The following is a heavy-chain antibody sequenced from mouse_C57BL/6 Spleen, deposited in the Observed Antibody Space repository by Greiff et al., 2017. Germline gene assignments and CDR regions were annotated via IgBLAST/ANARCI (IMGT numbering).Heavy chain of an antibody. V-gene: IGHV1-78*01. D-gene: IGHD2-3*01. CDR2: IYPRDGST. CDR1: GYTFTDHT. CDR3: SRWLLQYFDV. Sequence: QVQLKESDAELVKPGASVKISCKVSGYTFTDHTIHWMKQRPEQGLEWIGYIYPRDGSTTYNAKFQGKATLTAYTSSSTAYMQLNSLTSEDSAVYFCSRWLLQYFDVWGTGTTVTVSS. J-gene: IGHJ1*03.